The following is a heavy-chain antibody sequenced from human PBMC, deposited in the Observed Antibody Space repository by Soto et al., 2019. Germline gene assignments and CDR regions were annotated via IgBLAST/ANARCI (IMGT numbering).Heavy chain of an antibody. CDR3: ARDPVGYCSSTSCYYYYYGMDV. CDR1: GYTFTSYA. D-gene: IGHD2-2*01. J-gene: IGHJ6*02. CDR2: INAGNGNT. V-gene: IGHV1-3*01. Sequence: GASVKVSCKASGYTFTSYAMHWVRQAPGQRLEWIGWINAGNGNTKYSQKFQGRVTITRDTSASTAYMELSSLRSEDTAVYYCARDPVGYCSSTSCYYYYYGMDVWGQGTTVTVSS.